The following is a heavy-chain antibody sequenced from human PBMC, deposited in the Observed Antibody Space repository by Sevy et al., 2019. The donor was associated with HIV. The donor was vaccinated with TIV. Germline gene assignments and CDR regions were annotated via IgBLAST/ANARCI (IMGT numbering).Heavy chain of an antibody. V-gene: IGHV1-18*01. CDR2: ISGYSGNI. CDR1: GYSFSNYG. Sequence: ASVKVSCKASGYSFSNYGITWVRQAPGQGLEWMGWISGYSGNIRYSQKVQGRLTMTSDTSTSTAYMELTSLKSDDTATYYCARGNPPGGFWGQGTLVTVSS. CDR3: ARGNPPGGF. D-gene: IGHD3-10*01. J-gene: IGHJ4*02.